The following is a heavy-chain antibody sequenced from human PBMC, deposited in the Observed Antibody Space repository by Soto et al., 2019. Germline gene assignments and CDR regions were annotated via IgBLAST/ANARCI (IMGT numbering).Heavy chain of an antibody. Sequence: QVQLVESGGGVVQPGRSLRLSCAASGFTFSSYGMHWVRQAPGKGLEWVAVISYDGSNKYYADSVKGRFTISRDNSKNTLYLQMNSLRAEDMAVYYCAKVAAAGLGWFDPWGQGTLVTVSS. V-gene: IGHV3-30*18. CDR2: ISYDGSNK. CDR3: AKVAAAGLGWFDP. J-gene: IGHJ5*02. D-gene: IGHD6-13*01. CDR1: GFTFSSYG.